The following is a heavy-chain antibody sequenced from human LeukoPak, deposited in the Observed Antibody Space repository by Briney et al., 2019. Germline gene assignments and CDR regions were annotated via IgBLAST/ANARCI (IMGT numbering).Heavy chain of an antibody. CDR1: GGSFSGYC. J-gene: IGHJ4*02. Sequence: SETLSLTCAVYGGSFSGYCWSWIRQPPGKGLEWIGEINHSGSTNYNPSLKSRVTISVDTSKNQLSLKLRSVTAADTAVYYCARGSVYWGQGTLVTVSS. D-gene: IGHD6-25*01. CDR2: INHSGST. V-gene: IGHV4-34*01. CDR3: ARGSVY.